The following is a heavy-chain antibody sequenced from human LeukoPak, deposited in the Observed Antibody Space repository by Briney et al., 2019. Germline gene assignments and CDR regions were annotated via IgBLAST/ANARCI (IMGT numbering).Heavy chain of an antibody. CDR2: IYPGDSDT. D-gene: IGHD3-22*01. CDR3: ARMYDSSGYYRYFDY. CDR1: GYSFTRYW. J-gene: IGHJ4*02. V-gene: IGHV5-51*01. Sequence: GESLKISCKGSGYSFTRYWIGWVRQMPGKGREWMGIIYPGDSDTRYSPSFQGQVTISADKSISTAYLQWSSLKASDTAMYYCARMYDSSGYYRYFDYWGQGTLVTVSS.